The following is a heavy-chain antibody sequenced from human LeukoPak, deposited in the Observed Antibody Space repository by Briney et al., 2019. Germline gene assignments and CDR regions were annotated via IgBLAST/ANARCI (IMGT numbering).Heavy chain of an antibody. V-gene: IGHV1-8*01. D-gene: IGHD1/OR15-1a*01. Sequence: GASVRVSCKASGYTFTSYDINWVRQATGQGLEWMGWMNPNSGNTGYAQKFQGRVTMTRNTSISTAYMELSSLRSEDTAVYYCARVGSTNYYYYGMDVWGQGTTVTVSS. CDR2: MNPNSGNT. CDR3: ARVGSTNYYYYGMDV. CDR1: GYTFTSYD. J-gene: IGHJ6*02.